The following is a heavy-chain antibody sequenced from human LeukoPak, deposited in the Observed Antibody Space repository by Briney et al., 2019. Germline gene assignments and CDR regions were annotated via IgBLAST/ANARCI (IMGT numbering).Heavy chain of an antibody. CDR2: IREDGNEK. J-gene: IGHJ3*02. CDR1: GFTFSSYW. V-gene: IGHV3-7*01. Sequence: GGSLRLSCSASGFTFSSYWMSWVRQTTGKGLECVAKIREDGNEKFYVDSVKGRFTISRDNAKNSVCLQMNSLRAEDTAVYYCARDHYYDSSGYYRTNAFDIWGQGTMVTVSS. D-gene: IGHD3-22*01. CDR3: ARDHYYDSSGYYRTNAFDI.